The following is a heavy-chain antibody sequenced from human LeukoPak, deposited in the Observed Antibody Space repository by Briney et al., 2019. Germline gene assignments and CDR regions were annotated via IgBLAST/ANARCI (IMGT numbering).Heavy chain of an antibody. V-gene: IGHV1-2*02. D-gene: IGHD2-15*01. CDR3: AIVANRPCSGGSCYSRGDAFDI. Sequence: ASVKVSCKASGYTFTGYYMHWVRQAPGQGLGWMGWINPNSGGTNYAQKFQGRVTMTRDTSISTAYMELSRLRSDDTAVYYCAIVANRPCSGGSCYSRGDAFDIWGQGTMVTVSS. CDR2: INPNSGGT. J-gene: IGHJ3*02. CDR1: GYTFTGYY.